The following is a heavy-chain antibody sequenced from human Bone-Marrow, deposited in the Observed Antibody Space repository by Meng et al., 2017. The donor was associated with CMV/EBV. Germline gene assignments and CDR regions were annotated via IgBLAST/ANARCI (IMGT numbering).Heavy chain of an antibody. Sequence: ASGFAFSTFAMPWVRQAPGKGLEWVAGLSYDGTNKYERDSMRGRFTISRDNSRNTLYLEMSSLRGDDTAVYFCGRSGSFGAVVGVTSWGQGTLVTVSS. V-gene: IGHV3-30-3*01. J-gene: IGHJ5*02. CDR1: GFAFSTFA. D-gene: IGHD3-3*01. CDR2: LSYDGTNK. CDR3: GRSGSFGAVVGVTS.